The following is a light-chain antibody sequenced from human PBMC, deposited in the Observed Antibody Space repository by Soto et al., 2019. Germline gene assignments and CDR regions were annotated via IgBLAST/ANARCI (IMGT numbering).Light chain of an antibody. CDR3: QQFGTTLT. V-gene: IGKV3-20*01. CDR1: QSVSHK. J-gene: IGKJ4*01. Sequence: EMVTTQSPAPLSVSPGERATLSCRASQSVSHKLAWYQQKPGQAPRLLIHGASKRATGIPDRFSGRGSGTDFTLTISRLEPEEFAVYFCQQFGTTLTVGGGTKVDI. CDR2: GAS.